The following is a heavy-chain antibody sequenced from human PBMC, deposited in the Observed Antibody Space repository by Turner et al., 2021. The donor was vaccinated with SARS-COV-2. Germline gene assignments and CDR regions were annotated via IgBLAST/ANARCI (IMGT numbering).Heavy chain of an antibody. V-gene: IGHV3-21*02. D-gene: IGHD3-10*01. Sequence: VQLFESGGGLVEPGVFLRLSCAASGFPFSSYSMNWVRQAPEKGLEWVASINSGSSYIYYADSLKGRVTISRDNTKRSLFLQMNNLRVEDTAVYYCARGRDYYGSGTYYNYDYWGQGTLVTVSS. J-gene: IGHJ4*02. CDR2: INSGSSYI. CDR1: GFPFSSYS. CDR3: ARGRDYYGSGTYYNYDY.